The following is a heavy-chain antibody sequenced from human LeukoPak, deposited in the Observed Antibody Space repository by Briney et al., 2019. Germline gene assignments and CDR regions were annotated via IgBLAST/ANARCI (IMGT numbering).Heavy chain of an antibody. V-gene: IGHV3-43D*03. D-gene: IGHD3-10*01. CDR2: ISWDGGST. Sequence: TGGSLRLSCAASGFTFDDYAMHWVRQAPGKGLEWVSLISWDGGSTYYADSVKGRFTISRDNSKNSLYLQMNSLRAEDTALYYCAAVSGSYPYFDYWGQGTLVTVSS. J-gene: IGHJ4*02. CDR1: GFTFDDYA. CDR3: AAVSGSYPYFDY.